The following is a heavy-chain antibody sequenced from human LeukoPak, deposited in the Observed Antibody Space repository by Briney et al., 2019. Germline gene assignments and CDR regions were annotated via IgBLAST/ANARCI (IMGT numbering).Heavy chain of an antibody. CDR3: ASSLVPAAILSYYYYYMDV. CDR1: GGTFSSYA. J-gene: IGHJ6*03. D-gene: IGHD2-2*02. Sequence: ASVKVSCKASGGTFSSYAISWVRQAPGQGLEWMGGIIPIFGTANYAQKFQGRVTITADESTSTAYMELSSLRSEDTAVYYCASSLVPAAILSYYYYYMDVWGKGTTVTVSS. CDR2: IIPIFGTA. V-gene: IGHV1-69*13.